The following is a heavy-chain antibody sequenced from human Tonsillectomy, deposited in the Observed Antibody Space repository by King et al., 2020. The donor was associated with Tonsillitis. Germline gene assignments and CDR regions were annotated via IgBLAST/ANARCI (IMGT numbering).Heavy chain of an antibody. J-gene: IGHJ4*02. Sequence: VQLVESGGGVVQPGGSLRLSCAASGFTFTRYGMHWVRQAPGKGLEWVAVIWYDGSYTLYSESVKGRFTISRDHSKNTLCLQMNSLRAEDTAVYYCSGEGGEVADYYFDYWGQGTPVTVSS. D-gene: IGHD3-16*01. CDR3: SGEGGEVADYYFDY. CDR2: IWYDGSYT. V-gene: IGHV3-33*08. CDR1: GFTFTRYG.